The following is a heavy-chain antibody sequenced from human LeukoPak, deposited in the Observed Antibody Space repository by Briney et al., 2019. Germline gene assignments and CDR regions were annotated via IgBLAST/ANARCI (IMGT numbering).Heavy chain of an antibody. D-gene: IGHD3-22*01. V-gene: IGHV3-23*01. CDR2: INNAGVNT. J-gene: IGHJ4*02. CDR1: GFTFRDYG. Sequence: PGGSLRLSCAASGFTFRDYGMSRVRQAPGEGLEWVSSINNAGVNTHYADSVKGRFTISRDNSKNTLYLQINSLRAEDTAVYYCAKDTTMIVVVITAFDYWGQGTLVTVSS. CDR3: AKDTTMIVVVITAFDY.